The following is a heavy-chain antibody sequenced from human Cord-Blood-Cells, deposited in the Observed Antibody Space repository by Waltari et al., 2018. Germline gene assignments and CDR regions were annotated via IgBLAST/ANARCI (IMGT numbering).Heavy chain of an antibody. CDR3: TSRDPNDAFDI. V-gene: IGHV3-49*02. Sequence: PGKWLEWVGFIRSKAYAGTTEYAASVKGRFTISRDDSNSIAYLQMNSLKTEDTAVYYCTSRDPNDAFDIWGQGTMVTVSS. J-gene: IGHJ3*02. CDR2: IRSKAYAGTT.